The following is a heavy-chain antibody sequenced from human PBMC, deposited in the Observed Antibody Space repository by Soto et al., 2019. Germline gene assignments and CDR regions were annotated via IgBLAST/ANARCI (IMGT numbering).Heavy chain of an antibody. V-gene: IGHV3-9*01. J-gene: IGHJ3*02. Sequence: GGSLRLSCAASGFTFDDYAMHWVRQAPGKGLEWVSGISWNSGSIGYADSVKGRFTISRDNAKNSLYLQMNSLRAEDTALYYCAKDMTGTYFDAFDIWGQGTMVTVSS. CDR3: AKDMTGTYFDAFDI. CDR1: GFTFDDYA. CDR2: ISWNSGSI. D-gene: IGHD3-9*01.